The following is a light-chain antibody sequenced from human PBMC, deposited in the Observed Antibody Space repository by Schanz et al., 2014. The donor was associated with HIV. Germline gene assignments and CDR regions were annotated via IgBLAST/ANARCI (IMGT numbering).Light chain of an antibody. V-gene: IGKV1-39*01. Sequence: DIQMTQAPSSLSGSVGDRVTITCRASQSIDAHLNWYQQRPGKAPKLVISGASTLQRGVPSRFSGSGSGTEFTLTISSLEPEDFAVYYCQQRSNWPPTWTFGQGTKVEIK. CDR1: QSIDAH. CDR2: GAS. CDR3: QQRSNWPPTWT. J-gene: IGKJ1*01.